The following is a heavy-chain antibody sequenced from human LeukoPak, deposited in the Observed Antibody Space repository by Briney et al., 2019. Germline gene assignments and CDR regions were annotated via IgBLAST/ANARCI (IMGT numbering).Heavy chain of an antibody. CDR1: GFIFSTYG. CDR2: IRYDGSNI. CDR3: AHDVGIVPFDY. J-gene: IGHJ4*02. Sequence: PGGSLRLSCAASGFIFSTYGIHWVRQAPGKGLEWVAFIRYDGSNIYFADCVKGRFTISRDRSKNIVFLQMNSLRPEDTGVYYCAHDVGIVPFDYWGQGTLVTVSS. V-gene: IGHV3-30*02. D-gene: IGHD1-26*01.